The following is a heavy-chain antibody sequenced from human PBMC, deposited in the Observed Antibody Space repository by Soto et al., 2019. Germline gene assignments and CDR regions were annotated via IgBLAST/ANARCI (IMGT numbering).Heavy chain of an antibody. CDR1: GYTFTSYG. Sequence: QVQLVQSGAEVKKPGASVKVSCKASGYTFTSYGISWVRQAPGQGLEWMGWISAYNGNTNYAQKRQGRVTMTTDRSTSIAKMELRSLRSDDTAVYYWAIDGAAAGLFVYGGQGTLVTVSS. D-gene: IGHD6-13*01. V-gene: IGHV1-18*01. CDR2: ISAYNGNT. CDR3: AIDGAAAGLFVY. J-gene: IGHJ4*02.